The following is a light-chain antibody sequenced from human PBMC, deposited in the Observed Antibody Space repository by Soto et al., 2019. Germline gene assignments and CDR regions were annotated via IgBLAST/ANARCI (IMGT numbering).Light chain of an antibody. J-gene: IGLJ3*02. CDR2: DNN. CDR3: ATWDSSLSGWV. V-gene: IGLV1-51*01. Sequence: QSALTQPPSVSAAPGQEVTISCSGSSSNIENNYVSWYQHLPGTAPKLLIYDNNKRPSGIPDRFSGSKSGTSATLGITGLQTGDEADFYCATWDSSLSGWVFGGGTKLTVL. CDR1: SSNIENNY.